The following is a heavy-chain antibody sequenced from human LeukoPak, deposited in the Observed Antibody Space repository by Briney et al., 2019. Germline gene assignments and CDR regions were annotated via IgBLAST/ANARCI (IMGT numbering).Heavy chain of an antibody. D-gene: IGHD2-2*01. CDR3: AREGRVGTTWFGP. Sequence: ASVKVSCKASGYTFTSYYMHWVRQAPGQGVEWMGIINPSGGSTSYAQKCQGRVTTTRDTSTSTHYMELSSLRSEDTAGYYCAREGRVGTTWFGPWGQGTLVTVSS. V-gene: IGHV1-46*01. CDR1: GYTFTSYY. J-gene: IGHJ5*02. CDR2: INPSGGST.